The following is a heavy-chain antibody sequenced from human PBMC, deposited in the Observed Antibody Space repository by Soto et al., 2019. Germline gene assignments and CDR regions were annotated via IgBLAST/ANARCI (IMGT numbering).Heavy chain of an antibody. D-gene: IGHD6-6*01. J-gene: IGHJ3*01. Sequence: EAQLLESGGDWAQPGGSLRLSCAASGFTFSSHGMSWVRQAPGKGLERIAGLSRGGGTTYYADSVTGRFTISRDNSKNTRHLIMNSLKVEDTALYYCAKDGQYRTDGFDVWGQGTMVSVSS. CDR1: GFTFSSHG. CDR3: AKDGQYRTDGFDV. CDR2: LSRGGGTT. V-gene: IGHV3-23*01.